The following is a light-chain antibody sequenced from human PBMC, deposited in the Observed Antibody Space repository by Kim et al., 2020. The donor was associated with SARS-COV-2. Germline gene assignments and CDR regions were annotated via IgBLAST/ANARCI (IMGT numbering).Light chain of an antibody. Sequence: QSVLTQPPSASGTPGQRVTISCSGSSSNIGSNYVYWYQQLPGTAPKLLIYRNNQRPSGVPDRFSGSKSGTSASLAISGLRPEDEADYYCAVWDDSLSGRGVFGGGTQLTVL. J-gene: IGLJ3*02. CDR2: RNN. V-gene: IGLV1-47*01. CDR1: SSNIGSNY. CDR3: AVWDDSLSGRGV.